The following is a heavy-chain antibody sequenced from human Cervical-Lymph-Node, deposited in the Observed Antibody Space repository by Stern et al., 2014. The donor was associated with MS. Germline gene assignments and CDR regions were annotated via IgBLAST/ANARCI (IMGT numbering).Heavy chain of an antibody. CDR2: INPGGAST. D-gene: IGHD2-2*02. V-gene: IGHV1-46*01. Sequence: VQLVESGAEMKNPGTSVKVSCKASGYSFTSYYMHWVRQAPGQELEWMGIINPGGASTSYAQKFQGRVTMTRDTSTSIVYMELSSLRSEDTAVYYCARGGYCTSTTCYTGRAQDYWGQGTLVTVSS. CDR3: ARGGYCTSTTCYTGRAQDY. CDR1: GYSFTSYY. J-gene: IGHJ4*02.